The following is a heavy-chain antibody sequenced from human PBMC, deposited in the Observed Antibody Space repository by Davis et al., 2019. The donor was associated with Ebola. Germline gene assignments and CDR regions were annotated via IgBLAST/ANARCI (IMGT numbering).Heavy chain of an antibody. V-gene: IGHV1-18*01. CDR1: SYTFTSYG. D-gene: IGHD1-26*01. CDR2: ISAYNGNT. J-gene: IGHJ5*01. CDR3: AREAGATTRIYDS. Sequence: ASVHVSCLASSYTFTSYGIRWVRQAPGQGLEWMGWISAYNGNTNYAQKLQGRVTMTTDTSRSTAYMELRSLRSDDTAVYYCAREAGATTRIYDSWGQGTLVTVSS.